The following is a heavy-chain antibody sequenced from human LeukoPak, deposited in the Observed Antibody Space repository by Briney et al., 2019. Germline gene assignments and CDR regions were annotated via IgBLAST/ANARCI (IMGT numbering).Heavy chain of an antibody. D-gene: IGHD6-13*01. CDR1: GFTFSRYG. CDR2: IRYDGSNK. V-gene: IGHV3-30*02. CDR3: APRGYSSSLNYYYYYMDV. J-gene: IGHJ6*03. Sequence: GGSLRLSCAASGFTFSRYGMHWVRQAPGKGLEWVAFIRYDGSNKYYADSVKGRFTISRDNSKNTLYLQMNSLRAEDTAVYYCAPRGYSSSLNYYYYYMDVWGKGTTVTVSS.